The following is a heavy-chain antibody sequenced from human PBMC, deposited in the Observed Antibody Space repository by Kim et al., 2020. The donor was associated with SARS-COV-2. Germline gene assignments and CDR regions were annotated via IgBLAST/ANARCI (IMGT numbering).Heavy chain of an antibody. J-gene: IGHJ6*02. D-gene: IGHD1-26*01. V-gene: IGHV3-43*01. Sequence: SVRGRFTISRENSKNSLDLRMNSLRTEDTAVYYCARNMGGSHLGNYYGRDVWGQGTTVTVSS. CDR3: ARNMGGSHLGNYYGRDV.